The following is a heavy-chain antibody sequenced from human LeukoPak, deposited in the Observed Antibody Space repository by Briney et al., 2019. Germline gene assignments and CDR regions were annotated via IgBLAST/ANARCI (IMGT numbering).Heavy chain of an antibody. Sequence: SETLSLTCTVSGGSISSSSYYWGWIRQPPGKGLEWIGSIYYSGSTYYNPSLKSRVTISVDTSKNQFSLKLSSVTAADTAVYYCARLYDYVWGSYPIWGQGTLVTVSS. CDR1: GGSISSSSYY. CDR3: ARLYDYVWGSYPI. V-gene: IGHV4-39*07. CDR2: IYYSGST. D-gene: IGHD3-16*02. J-gene: IGHJ4*02.